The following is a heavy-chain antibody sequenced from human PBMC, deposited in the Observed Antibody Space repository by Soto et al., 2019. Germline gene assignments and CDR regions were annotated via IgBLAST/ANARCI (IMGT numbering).Heavy chain of an antibody. CDR2: INSDGTTT. Sequence: EVQLLESGGGLVQPGGSLRLSCAASGFIFRTYWMHWLRQVPGKGLVWVSRINSDGTTTSYADSVKGRFTISRDNAKNTLYLQMNSLRAEDTAVYYCVRDLADWGQGTLVTVSS. V-gene: IGHV3-74*01. J-gene: IGHJ4*02. D-gene: IGHD3-3*02. CDR3: VRDLAD. CDR1: GFIFRTYW.